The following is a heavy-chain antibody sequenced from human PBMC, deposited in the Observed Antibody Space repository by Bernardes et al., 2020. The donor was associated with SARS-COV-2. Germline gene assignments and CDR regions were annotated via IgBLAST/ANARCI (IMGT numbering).Heavy chain of an antibody. Sequence: GGSLRLSRAASGFTFSRYSMHWVRQAPGQGLEWVAIISNDGSNKYYADCVRGRSTISRDNSKNTLYLEVNSLRVEDTAVYYCAKGLEAEYDYRFDPWGQGTLVTVSS. D-gene: IGHD5-12*01. J-gene: IGHJ5*02. V-gene: IGHV3-30*18. CDR3: AKGLEAEYDYRFDP. CDR1: GFTFSRYS. CDR2: ISNDGSNK.